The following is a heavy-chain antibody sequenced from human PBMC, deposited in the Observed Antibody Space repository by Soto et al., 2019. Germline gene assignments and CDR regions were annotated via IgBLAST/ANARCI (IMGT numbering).Heavy chain of an antibody. V-gene: IGHV3-23*01. D-gene: IGHD3-9*01. J-gene: IGHJ4*02. CDR3: AKASDYDDILTGLH. CDR1: GFTFSSYA. CDR2: ISGSGGSA. Sequence: EVQLLESGGGLVQPGGSLRISCAASGFTFSSYAMSWVRQAPGKGLECLSTISGSGGSAYYADSVKGRFTITRDNSKNTLHLQMNSLRAEDTAVYYCAKASDYDDILTGLHWGQGTLVTV.